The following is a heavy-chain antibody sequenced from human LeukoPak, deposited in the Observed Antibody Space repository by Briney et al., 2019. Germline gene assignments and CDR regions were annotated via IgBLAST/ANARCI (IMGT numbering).Heavy chain of an antibody. D-gene: IGHD6-19*01. J-gene: IGHJ4*02. CDR2: INPSGGST. V-gene: IGHV1-46*01. CDR1: GYTFTNYY. Sequence: ASVKVSCKASGYTFTNYYMHWVRQAPGQGLEWMGIINPSGGSTNYAQKFQGRVTMTRDTSTSTVYMELSSLRSEDTAVHYCARDAPSGWYLDYWGQGTLVTVSS. CDR3: ARDAPSGWYLDY.